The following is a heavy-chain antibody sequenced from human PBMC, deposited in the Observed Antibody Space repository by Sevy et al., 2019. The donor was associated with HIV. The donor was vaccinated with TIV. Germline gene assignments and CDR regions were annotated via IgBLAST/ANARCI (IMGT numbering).Heavy chain of an antibody. V-gene: IGHV3-73*01. Sequence: GGSLRLSCAASGFTFSGSAMHWVHQASGKGLEWVGRIRSKANSYATAYAASVKGRFTISRDDSKNTAYLQMNSLKTEDTAVYYCTRLTMVRGTLSYYYYGMDVWGQGTTVTVSS. CDR3: TRLTMVRGTLSYYYYGMDV. D-gene: IGHD3-10*01. CDR2: IRSKANSYAT. CDR1: GFTFSGSA. J-gene: IGHJ6*02.